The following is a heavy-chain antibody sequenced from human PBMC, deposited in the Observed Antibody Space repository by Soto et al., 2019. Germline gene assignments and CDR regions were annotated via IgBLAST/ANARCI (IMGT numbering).Heavy chain of an antibody. D-gene: IGHD3-22*01. V-gene: IGHV1-69*13. J-gene: IGHJ4*02. CDR3: ARVRNYYDGSGHWSFDY. CDR2: IIPIFGTA. CDR1: GGTFSSYA. Sequence: AASVKVSCKASGGTFSSYAISWVRQAPGQGLEWMGGIIPIFGTANYAQKFQGRVTITADESTSTAYMELSSLRSEDTAVYYCARVRNYYDGSGHWSFDYWGQGTLVTVSS.